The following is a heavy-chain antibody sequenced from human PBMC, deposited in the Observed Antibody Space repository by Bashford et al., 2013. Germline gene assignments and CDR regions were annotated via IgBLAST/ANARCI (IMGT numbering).Heavy chain of an antibody. Sequence: ASVKVSCKASGYTFTNYFIHWVRQAPGQGLEWMGRINPSNGDTRYAQKFQGRVTLTRDTSMDLNSLRSEDTAVYYCARQYSYGQYCGADCYFLDHWGQGTLVTVSS. CDR3: ARQYSYGQYCGADCYFLDH. CDR1: GYTFTNYF. J-gene: IGHJ4*02. D-gene: IGHD2-21*02. V-gene: IGHV1-46*01. CDR2: INPSNGDT.